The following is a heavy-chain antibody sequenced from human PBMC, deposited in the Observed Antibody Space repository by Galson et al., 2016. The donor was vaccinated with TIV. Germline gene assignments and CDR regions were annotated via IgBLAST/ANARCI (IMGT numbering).Heavy chain of an antibody. Sequence: SLRLSCAASGFTFRAYTMNWVRQAPGKGLEWVSSISISGSHTYYTDSVKGRFTISRDNAQSSLFLQLNRLRAEDTAVYYCARAVSSGGYAFDAFDVWGQGTVVAVSS. D-gene: IGHD5-12*01. J-gene: IGHJ3*01. CDR1: GFTFRAYT. V-gene: IGHV3-21*06. CDR2: ISISGSHT. CDR3: ARAVSSGGYAFDAFDV.